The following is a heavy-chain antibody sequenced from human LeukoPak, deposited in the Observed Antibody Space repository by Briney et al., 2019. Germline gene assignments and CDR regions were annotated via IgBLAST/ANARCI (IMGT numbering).Heavy chain of an antibody. D-gene: IGHD6-13*01. J-gene: IGHJ4*02. CDR2: ISSSGSTI. V-gene: IGHV3-48*03. Sequence: GGSLRLSCAASGFTFSSYEMNWVRQAPGKGLEWVSYISSSGSTIYYADSVKGRFTISRDNAKNSLYLQMNSLRAEDTAVYYCARSIAAAGIFDYWGQGTLVTVSS. CDR1: GFTFSSYE. CDR3: ARSIAAAGIFDY.